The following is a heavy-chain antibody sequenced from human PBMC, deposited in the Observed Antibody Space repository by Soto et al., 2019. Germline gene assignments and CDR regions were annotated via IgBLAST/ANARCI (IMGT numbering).Heavy chain of an antibody. V-gene: IGHV3-15*01. J-gene: IGHJ4*02. CDR3: TTDDSSGYVY. D-gene: IGHD3-22*01. Sequence: GGSLRLACAASGFTFSNPWMSWVRQAPGKGLEWVVRIKSKTDGGTTDYAAPVKVRLTISREDSKNTRYLQMNSLKTEDTAAYSRTTDDSSGYVYWGQGTLVTVSS. CDR1: GFTFSNPW. CDR2: IKSKTDGGTT.